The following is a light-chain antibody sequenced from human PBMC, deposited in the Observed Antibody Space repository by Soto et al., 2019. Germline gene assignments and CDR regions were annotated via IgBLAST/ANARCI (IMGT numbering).Light chain of an antibody. Sequence: DIQLTQSPSFLSASVGDRVTITCRASQGISSYLAWYQQKPGKAPKLLIYAASTLQSGVPSRFSGSGSGTEVTLTISSLQPEDFATYYCQQLNSYPDPLTFGGGTKVEIK. J-gene: IGKJ4*01. CDR1: QGISSY. V-gene: IGKV1-9*01. CDR3: QQLNSYPDPLT. CDR2: AAS.